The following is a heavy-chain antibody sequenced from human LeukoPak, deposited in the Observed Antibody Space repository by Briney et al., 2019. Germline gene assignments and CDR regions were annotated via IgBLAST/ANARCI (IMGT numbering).Heavy chain of an antibody. D-gene: IGHD2/OR15-2a*01. CDR1: GGSISSDY. V-gene: IGHV4-4*07. J-gene: IGHJ5*02. Sequence: SETLSLTCTVSGGSISSDYWTWIRQPAGKGLEWIGRIYISGSTNYNSSLRSRVTISVDTSKNQFSLKLSSVTAADTAVYYCARHSEPNSNLLWFDPWGQGTLVTVPS. CDR3: ARHSEPNSNLLWFDP. CDR2: IYISGST.